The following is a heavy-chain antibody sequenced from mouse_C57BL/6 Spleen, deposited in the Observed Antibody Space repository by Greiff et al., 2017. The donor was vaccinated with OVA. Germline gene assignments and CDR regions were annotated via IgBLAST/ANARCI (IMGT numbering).Heavy chain of an antibody. CDR1: GYSFTSYY. D-gene: IGHD2-4*01. CDR3: ARGIIYYDSAWFAY. V-gene: IGHV1-66*01. Sequence: VQVVESGPELVKPGASVKISCKASGYSFTSYYIHWVKQRPGQGLEWIGWIYPGSGNTKYNEKFKGKATLTADTSSSTAYMQLSSLTSEDSAVYYCARGIIYYDSAWFAYWGQGTLVTVSA. CDR2: IYPGSGNT. J-gene: IGHJ3*01.